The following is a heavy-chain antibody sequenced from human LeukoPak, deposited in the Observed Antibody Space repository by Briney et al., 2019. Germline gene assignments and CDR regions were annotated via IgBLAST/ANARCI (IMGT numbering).Heavy chain of an antibody. D-gene: IGHD1-26*01. CDR2: IGTAGDT. Sequence: PGGSLRLSCAASGFTFSSYDMHWVRQATGKGREWVSAIGTAGDTYYPGSVKGRFTISRENAKNSFYLQMNSLRAGDTAVYYCARRGKWELQSAFDIWGQGKLATVSS. CDR3: ARRGKWELQSAFDI. V-gene: IGHV3-13*01. J-gene: IGHJ3*02. CDR1: GFTFSSYD.